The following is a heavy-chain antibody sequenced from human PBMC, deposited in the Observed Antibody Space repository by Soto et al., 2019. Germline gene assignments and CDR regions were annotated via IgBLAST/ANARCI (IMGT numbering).Heavy chain of an antibody. J-gene: IGHJ6*02. CDR1: GGSISSGDYY. V-gene: IGHV4-30-4*01. CDR3: ARDQYVYDILTGYGYYYGMDV. Sequence: PSETLSLTCTVSGGSISSGDYYWSWIRQPPGKGLEWIGYIYYSGSTYYNPSLKSRVTISVDTSKNQFSLKLSSVTAADTAVYYCARDQYVYDILTGYGYYYGMDVWGQGTTVTVSS. D-gene: IGHD3-9*01. CDR2: IYYSGST.